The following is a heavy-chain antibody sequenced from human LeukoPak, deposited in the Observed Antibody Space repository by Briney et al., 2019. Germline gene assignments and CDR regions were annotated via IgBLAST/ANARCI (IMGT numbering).Heavy chain of an antibody. Sequence: GRSLRLSCAASGFTFSSYGMHWVRQAPGKGLEWVAVISYDGSNKYYADSVKGRFTISRDNSKNTLYLQMNSLRAEDTAVYYCAKDYGDYLFDSWGQGTLVTVSS. CDR1: GFTFSSYG. D-gene: IGHD4-17*01. CDR3: AKDYGDYLFDS. V-gene: IGHV3-30*18. J-gene: IGHJ4*02. CDR2: ISYDGSNK.